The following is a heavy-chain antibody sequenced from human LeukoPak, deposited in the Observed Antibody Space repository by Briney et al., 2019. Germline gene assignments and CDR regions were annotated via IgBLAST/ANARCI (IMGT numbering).Heavy chain of an antibody. CDR1: GFTFSHFG. J-gene: IGHJ2*01. V-gene: IGHV3-30*13. D-gene: IGHD4-17*01. CDR3: ARPNDYGDYRYLDL. CDR2: ISYDGIDK. Sequence: PERSLRLSCAASGFTFSHFGMHWVRQAPGKGLEWVTAISYDGIDKYYADSVKGRFSISRDNSRNRVYLQMSSLRPEDTAVYYCARPNDYGDYRYLDLWGRGTLVTVFS.